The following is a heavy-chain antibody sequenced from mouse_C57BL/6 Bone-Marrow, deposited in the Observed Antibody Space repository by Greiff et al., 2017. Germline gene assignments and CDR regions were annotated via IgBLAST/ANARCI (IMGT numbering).Heavy chain of an antibody. CDR1: GYTFTTSP. J-gene: IGHJ2*01. CDR2: FHPYNDDT. V-gene: IGHV1-47*01. CDR3: ARGGNYGGYYFDY. Sequence: QVQLKESGAELVKPGASVKMSCKASGYTFTTSPIEWMKQNHGKSLEWIGNFHPYNDDTKYNEKFKGKATLTVEKSSSTVYLELSRLTSDDSAVYYCARGGNYGGYYFDYWGQGTTLTGSA. D-gene: IGHD2-1*01.